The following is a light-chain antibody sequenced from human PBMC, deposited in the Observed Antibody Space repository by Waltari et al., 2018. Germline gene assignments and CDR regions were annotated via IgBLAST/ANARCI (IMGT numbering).Light chain of an antibody. CDR3: QHSDGPSP. J-gene: IGKJ2*01. CDR2: GMS. Sequence: DIQMTQSPSSLSASVGDRVTIPCRASQTISNHLNWYQHKPGQAPRLLIFGMSSLRGGVPSRFRGSGSETDFTLTISGLQPEDLATYYCQHSDGPSPFGQGTKLEIK. V-gene: IGKV1-39*01. CDR1: QTISNH.